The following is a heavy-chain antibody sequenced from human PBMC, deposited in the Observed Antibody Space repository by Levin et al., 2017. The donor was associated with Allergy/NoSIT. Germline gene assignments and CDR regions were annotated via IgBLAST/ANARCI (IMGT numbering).Heavy chain of an antibody. J-gene: IGHJ6*03. V-gene: IGHV3-7*01. CDR3: ARDQEYYDASGSSLQYYYYYYMDV. CDR1: GFTFSSYW. CDR2: LSPSFPSL. D-gene: IGHD3-10*01. Sequence: SCAASGFTFSSYWMTWVRQAPGLFLDWFSPLSPSFPSLSSFSSFQGRFTISRDNAKKLLYLQMDSLRAEDTAVYYCARDQEYYDASGSSLQYYYYYYMDVWGKGTTVTVSS.